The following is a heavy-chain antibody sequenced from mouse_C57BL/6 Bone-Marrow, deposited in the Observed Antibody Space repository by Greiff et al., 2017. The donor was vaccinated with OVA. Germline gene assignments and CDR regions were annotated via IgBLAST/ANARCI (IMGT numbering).Heavy chain of an antibody. Sequence: VQLQQPGAELVRPGSSVKLSCKASGYTFTSYWMDWVKQRPGQGLEWIGNIYPSDSETHYNQKFKDKATLTVDKSSSTAYMQRSSLTSEDSAVYCCARKGTNWDLWDLVYWGQGTTLTVSS. CDR2: IYPSDSET. V-gene: IGHV1-61*01. CDR1: GYTFTSYW. J-gene: IGHJ2*01. CDR3: ARKGTNWDLWDLVY. D-gene: IGHD4-1*01.